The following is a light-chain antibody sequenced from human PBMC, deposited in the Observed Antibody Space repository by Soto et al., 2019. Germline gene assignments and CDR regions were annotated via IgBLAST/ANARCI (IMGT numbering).Light chain of an antibody. CDR3: QQGFIAPLT. Sequence: DIQMTQSPSSLSASVGDRVTITCRASQSIGKYLNWYQQKLGKAPELLIYASSTSQSGVPSRFTGSGSGTDFSLTISSLQPEDLGTYYCQQGFIAPLTFGGGTKVDIK. CDR1: QSIGKY. J-gene: IGKJ4*01. V-gene: IGKV1-39*01. CDR2: ASS.